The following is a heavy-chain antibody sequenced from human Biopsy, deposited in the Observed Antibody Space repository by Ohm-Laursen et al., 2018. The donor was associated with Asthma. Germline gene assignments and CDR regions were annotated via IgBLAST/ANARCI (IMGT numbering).Heavy chain of an antibody. V-gene: IGHV4-31*02. J-gene: IGHJ4*01. Sequence: SQTLSLTCPVSGGSLSSGPYYWSWVRQHPGKGLEWIGYIYYSGSTYYNPSLKSRVTISVDTSKNQFSLNLSSVTAADTAVYYCARWGSFGFDNWDLGTLVSVS. CDR2: IYYSGST. D-gene: IGHD7-27*01. CDR1: GGSLSSGPYY. CDR3: ARWGSFGFDN.